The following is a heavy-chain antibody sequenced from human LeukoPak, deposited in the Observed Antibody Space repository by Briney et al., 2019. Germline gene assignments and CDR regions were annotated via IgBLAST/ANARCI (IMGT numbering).Heavy chain of an antibody. CDR1: GFSFSDYY. V-gene: IGHV3-11*04. CDR3: VRQLVS. J-gene: IGHJ5*02. D-gene: IGHD3-10*01. CDR2: ISHTSRTI. Sequence: GGSLRLSCVASGFSFSDYYINWIRQAPGKGLEWISYISHTSRTIYYAESVKGRFTISRDNSENSVYLQMDNLRGEDTAVYYCVRQLVSWGRGTLVTVSS.